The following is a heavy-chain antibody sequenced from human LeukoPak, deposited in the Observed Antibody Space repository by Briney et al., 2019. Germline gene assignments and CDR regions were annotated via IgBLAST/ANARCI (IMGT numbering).Heavy chain of an antibody. D-gene: IGHD2-15*01. CDR3: ARDRYGYCGGGSCFLLDF. V-gene: IGHV1-18*01. J-gene: IGHJ4*02. CDR2: ISAYNGNT. CDR1: GYTFTSYG. Sequence: ASVKVSCKASGYTFTSYGISWVRQAPGQGLEWMGWISAYNGNTNYAQKLQGRVTMTTDTSTSTAYMELTSLRADDTAVYYCARDRYGYCGGGSCFLLDFWGQGTLVTVSS.